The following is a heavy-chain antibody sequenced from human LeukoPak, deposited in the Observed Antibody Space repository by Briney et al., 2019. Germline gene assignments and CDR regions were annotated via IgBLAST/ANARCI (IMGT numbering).Heavy chain of an antibody. CDR3: ARDYFDYGGNGDAFDI. D-gene: IGHD4-23*01. V-gene: IGHV4-30-2*01. CDR2: IYHSGST. Sequence: MPSETLSLTCAVSGGSISSGGYSWSWIRQPPGKGLEWIGYIYHSGSTYYNPSLKSRVTISVDTSKNQFSLKLSSVTAADTAVYYCARDYFDYGGNGDAFDIWGQGTMVTVSS. CDR1: GGSISSGGYS. J-gene: IGHJ3*02.